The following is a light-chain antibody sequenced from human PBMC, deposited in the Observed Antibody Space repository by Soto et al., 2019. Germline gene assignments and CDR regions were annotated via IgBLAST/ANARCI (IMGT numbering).Light chain of an antibody. CDR1: QSVSSN. Sequence: EIVMTQSPATLSVSPGERATLSCRASQSVSSNLAWYQQKPGQAPRLLMYGASTRAPGIPGRFSGSGSGTEFSLTIFSLRSEDFAVYYCQQYNSWPRTFGQGTKVEVK. V-gene: IGKV3-15*01. CDR2: GAS. J-gene: IGKJ1*01. CDR3: QQYNSWPRT.